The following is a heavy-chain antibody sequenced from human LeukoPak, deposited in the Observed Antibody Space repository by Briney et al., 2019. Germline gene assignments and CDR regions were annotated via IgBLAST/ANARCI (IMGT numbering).Heavy chain of an antibody. CDR2: ISSSGRTV. J-gene: IGHJ4*02. Sequence: GGSLRLSCAASGFTFSDYYMSWIRQAPGKGLEWVSYISSSGRTVYYADSVKGRFTISRDNAKNSLYLQMNSLRAEDTAVYYCARADSSGCLDYWGQGTLVTVSS. D-gene: IGHD6-19*01. CDR3: ARADSSGCLDY. CDR1: GFTFSDYY. V-gene: IGHV3-11*04.